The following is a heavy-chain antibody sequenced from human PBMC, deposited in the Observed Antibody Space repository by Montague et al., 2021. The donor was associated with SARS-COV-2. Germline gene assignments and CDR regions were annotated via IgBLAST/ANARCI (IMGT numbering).Heavy chain of an antibody. J-gene: IGHJ3*02. CDR1: GGSISSYY. CDR3: ARGSYGPDAFDI. D-gene: IGHD5-18*01. V-gene: IGHV4-59*01. Sequence: SETLSLTCTVSGGSISSYYWRWIRQPPGTGLEWIGYIYYSGSTNYNPSLKSRVTISLDTSKNQFSLKLNSVTAADTAVYYCARGSYGPDAFDIRGQGTMVTVSS. CDR2: IYYSGST.